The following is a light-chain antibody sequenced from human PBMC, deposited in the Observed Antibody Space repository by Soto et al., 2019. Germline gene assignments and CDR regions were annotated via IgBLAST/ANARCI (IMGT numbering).Light chain of an antibody. CDR2: AAS. CDR3: HQYYSYPHT. V-gene: IGKV1-8*01. CDR1: QGISSY. Sequence: AIRMTQSPSSFSASTGDRVTITCRASQGISSYLAWYQQKPGKAPKLLIYAASTFQSGVPSRFSGSGSGTDFTLTISCLQSEDFATYYCHQYYSYPHTFGQGTKLEIK. J-gene: IGKJ2*01.